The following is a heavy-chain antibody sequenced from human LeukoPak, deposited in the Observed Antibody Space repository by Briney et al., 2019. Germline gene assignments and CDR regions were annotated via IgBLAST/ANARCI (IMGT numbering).Heavy chain of an antibody. CDR2: IYHTGNT. Sequence: PSETLSLTCTVSGGSISSYYWSWIRQPPGKALEWIGYIYHTGNTNYNPSLKSRLTMSIDTSKNQFSLNLNPVTAADTAVYYCARGNYGSGSYYVVDFDYWGQGTLVTVSS. D-gene: IGHD3-10*01. V-gene: IGHV4-59*01. J-gene: IGHJ4*02. CDR3: ARGNYGSGSYYVVDFDY. CDR1: GGSISSYY.